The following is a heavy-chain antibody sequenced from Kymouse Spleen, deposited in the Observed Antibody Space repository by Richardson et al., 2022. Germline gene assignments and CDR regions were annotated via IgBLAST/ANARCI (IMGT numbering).Heavy chain of an antibody. Sequence: QVQLVESGGGVVQPGRSLRLSCAASGFTFSSYGMHWVRQAPGKGLEWVAVISYDGSNKYYADSVKGRFTISRDNSKNTLYLQMNSLRAEDTAVYYCAKDGYGSGSSYYYYGMDVWGQGTTVTVSS. CDR1: GFTFSSYG. CDR2: ISYDGSNK. V-gene: IGHV3-30*18. CDR3: AKDGYGSGSSYYYYGMDV. J-gene: IGHJ6*02. D-gene: IGHD3-10*01.